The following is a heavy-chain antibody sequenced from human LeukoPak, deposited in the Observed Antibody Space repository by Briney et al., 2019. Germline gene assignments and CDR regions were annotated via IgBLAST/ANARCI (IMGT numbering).Heavy chain of an antibody. Sequence: GGSLRLSCAASAFTFSTSSMNWVRQAPGKGLEWVSYISSSSSTVYYADSVKGRFTISRDNAKNSLYLQMNTLSDEDTAVYYCARELSTDGFHLFDYWGQGTLVTVSS. D-gene: IGHD3-10*01. CDR2: ISSSSSTV. CDR3: ARELSTDGFHLFDY. CDR1: AFTFSTSS. V-gene: IGHV3-48*02. J-gene: IGHJ4*02.